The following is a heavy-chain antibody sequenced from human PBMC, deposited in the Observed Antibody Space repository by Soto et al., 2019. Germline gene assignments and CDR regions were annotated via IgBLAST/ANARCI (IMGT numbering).Heavy chain of an antibody. CDR3: ARDSALVAATGTFDY. J-gene: IGHJ4*02. CDR2: INAGNGNT. V-gene: IGHV1-3*01. CDR1: GYTFTSYA. Sequence: ASVKVSCKASGYTFTSYAMHWVRQAPGQRLEWMGWINAGNGNTKYSQKFQGRVTITRDTSASTAYMELSSLRSEDTAVYYCARDSALVAATGTFDYWGQGTLVTVSS. D-gene: IGHD2-15*01.